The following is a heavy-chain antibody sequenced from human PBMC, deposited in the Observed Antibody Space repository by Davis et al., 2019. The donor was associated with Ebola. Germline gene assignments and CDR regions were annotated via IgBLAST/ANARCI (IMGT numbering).Heavy chain of an antibody. CDR2: ISSSGSII. D-gene: IGHD2-21*01. CDR1: GFTFSSYE. Sequence: GESLKISCAASGFTFSSYEMKWVRQAPGKGLEWVSYISSSGSIIYYADSVKGRFTISRDNAKNSLYLQMNSLRAEDTAVYYCARGPRWGGEVYNDYWGQGTLVTVSS. J-gene: IGHJ4*02. CDR3: ARGPRWGGEVYNDY. V-gene: IGHV3-48*03.